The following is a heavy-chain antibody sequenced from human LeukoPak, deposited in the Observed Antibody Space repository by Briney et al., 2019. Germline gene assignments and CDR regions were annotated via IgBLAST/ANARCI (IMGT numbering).Heavy chain of an antibody. CDR1: GGSFSGYY. Sequence: PSETLSLTCAVYGGSFSGYYWSWIRQPPGKVLEWIGEINHSGSTNYNPSLKSRVTISVDTSKNQSSLKLSSVTAADTAVYYCAREGVRYCSSTSCSWFDYWGQGTLVTVSS. CDR3: AREGVRYCSSTSCSWFDY. D-gene: IGHD2-2*01. J-gene: IGHJ4*02. CDR2: INHSGST. V-gene: IGHV4-34*01.